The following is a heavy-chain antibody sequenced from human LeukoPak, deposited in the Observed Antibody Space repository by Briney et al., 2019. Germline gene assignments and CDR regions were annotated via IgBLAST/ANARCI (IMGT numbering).Heavy chain of an antibody. V-gene: IGHV3-21*01. J-gene: IGHJ4*02. CDR2: ISSSSSYI. CDR1: GFTFSSYS. Sequence: GSLRLSCAASGFTFSSYSMNWVRQAPGKGLEWVSSISSSSSYIYYADSVKGRFTISRDKAKNSLYLQMNSLRAEDTAVYYCARIHYCAGDCYSGVGGDYWGQGTLVTVSS. D-gene: IGHD2-21*02. CDR3: ARIHYCAGDCYSGVGGDY.